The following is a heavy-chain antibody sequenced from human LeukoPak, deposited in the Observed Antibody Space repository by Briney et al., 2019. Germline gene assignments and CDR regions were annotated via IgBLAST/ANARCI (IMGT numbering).Heavy chain of an antibody. D-gene: IGHD6-6*01. CDR1: GYSISSGYY. V-gene: IGHV4-38-2*02. CDR3: ARIRPSRLYMDV. CDR2: IYHSGST. Sequence: PSETLSLTCTVSGYSISSGYYWGWIRQPPGKGLEWIGSIYHSGSTYYNPSLKSRVTISVDTSKNQFSLKLSSVTAADTAVYYCARIRPSRLYMDVWGKGTTVTISS. J-gene: IGHJ6*03.